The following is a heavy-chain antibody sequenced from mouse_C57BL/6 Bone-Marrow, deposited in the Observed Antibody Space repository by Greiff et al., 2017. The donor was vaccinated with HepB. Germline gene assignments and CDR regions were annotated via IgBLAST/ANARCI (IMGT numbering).Heavy chain of an antibody. Sequence: QVQLKQPGAELVMPGASVKLSCKASGYTFTSYWMHWVKQRPGQGLEWIGEIDPSDSYTNYNQKFKGKSTLTVDKSSSTAYMQLSSLTSEDSAVYYCARGEFITTVVAKDYYAMDYWGQGTSVTVSS. CDR1: GYTFTSYW. D-gene: IGHD1-1*01. V-gene: IGHV1-69*01. J-gene: IGHJ4*01. CDR2: IDPSDSYT. CDR3: ARGEFITTVVAKDYYAMDY.